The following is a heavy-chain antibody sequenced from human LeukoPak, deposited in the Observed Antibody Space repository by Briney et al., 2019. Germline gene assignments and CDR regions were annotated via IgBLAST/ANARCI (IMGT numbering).Heavy chain of an antibody. CDR1: GGSISSYY. Sequence: SETLSLTCTVSGGSISSYYWSWIRQPPGKGLEWIGYIYYSGSTDYNPSLKSRVTISVDTSKNHFSLKLTSVTAADTAVYYCAREDCSSTSCYFDYWGQGTLVTVSS. CDR3: AREDCSSTSCYFDY. V-gene: IGHV4-59*12. D-gene: IGHD2-2*01. CDR2: IYYSGST. J-gene: IGHJ4*02.